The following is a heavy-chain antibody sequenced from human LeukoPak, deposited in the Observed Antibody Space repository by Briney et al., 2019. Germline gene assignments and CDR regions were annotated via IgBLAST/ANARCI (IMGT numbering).Heavy chain of an antibody. V-gene: IGHV3-11*01. D-gene: IGHD2-15*01. Sequence: GGSLRLSCTVPGFTFSDHYMSWIRQAPGKGLEWISYISNGGGNVIYYADSVRGRFTISRDNAKNSLYLQMNSLRAEDTAVYYCARDFTHTPSFDYWGQGALVTVSS. CDR3: ARDFTHTPSFDY. CDR1: GFTFSDHY. CDR2: ISNGGGNVI. J-gene: IGHJ4*02.